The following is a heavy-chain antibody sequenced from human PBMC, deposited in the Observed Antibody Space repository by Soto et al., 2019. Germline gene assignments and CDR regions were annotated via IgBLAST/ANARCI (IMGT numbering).Heavy chain of an antibody. D-gene: IGHD2-15*01. J-gene: IGHJ4*02. Sequence: EVQLVESGGGLVKPGGSLRLSCAVSGFTFSNAWMSWVRQAPGKGLEWVGRIKRKTDGGATQYAAPVKGRFTISRDDSENTLHLQINSLKTEDTAVYYCTTGPILGYCSGDDCYSSDYWGQGTQVTVSS. CDR2: IKRKTDGGAT. V-gene: IGHV3-15*01. CDR1: GFTFSNAW. CDR3: TTGPILGYCSGDDCYSSDY.